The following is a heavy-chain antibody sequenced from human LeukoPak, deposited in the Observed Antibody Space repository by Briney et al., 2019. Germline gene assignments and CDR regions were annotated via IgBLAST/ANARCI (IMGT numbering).Heavy chain of an antibody. Sequence: GGALRLSCAASGFTFSSYGMHWVRQAPGKGLEWVAVIWYDGSNKYYADSVKGRFTISRDNSKNTLYLQMNSLRAEDTSVYYCARNYYYDSTRLYYFDYWGQGTLVTVSS. J-gene: IGHJ4*02. CDR1: GFTFSSYG. CDR3: ARNYYYDSTRLYYFDY. D-gene: IGHD3-22*01. CDR2: IWYDGSNK. V-gene: IGHV3-33*01.